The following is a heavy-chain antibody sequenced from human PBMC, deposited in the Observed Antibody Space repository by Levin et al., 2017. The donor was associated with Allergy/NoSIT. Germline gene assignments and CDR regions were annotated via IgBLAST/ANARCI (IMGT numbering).Heavy chain of an antibody. CDR3: ARDSPLAGSSGWYGETFDY. CDR2: IGTAGDT. Sequence: GESLKISCAASGFTFSSYDMHWVRQATGKGLEWVSAIGTAGDTYYPGSVKGRFTISRENAKNSLYLQMNSLRAGDTAVYYCARDSPLAGSSGWYGETFDYWGQGTLVTVSS. J-gene: IGHJ4*02. CDR1: GFTFSSYD. D-gene: IGHD6-19*01. V-gene: IGHV3-13*04.